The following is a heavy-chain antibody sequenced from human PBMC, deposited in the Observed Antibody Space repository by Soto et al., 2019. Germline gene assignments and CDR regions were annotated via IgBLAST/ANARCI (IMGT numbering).Heavy chain of an antibody. Sequence: QVQLQQWGAGLLKPSETLSLTCAVYGGSFSGYYWSWIRQPPGKGLEWIGEINHSGSTNYSPSLKSRVTIPVDTTKNQFSPKRSSVTAADTAVYYCASRGQQLVVDDYWGQGTLVTVSS. CDR3: ASRGQQLVVDDY. J-gene: IGHJ4*02. V-gene: IGHV4-34*01. CDR2: INHSGST. CDR1: GGSFSGYY. D-gene: IGHD6-13*01.